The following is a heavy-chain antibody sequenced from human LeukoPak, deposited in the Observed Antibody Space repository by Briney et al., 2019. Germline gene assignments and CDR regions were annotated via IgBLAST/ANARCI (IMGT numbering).Heavy chain of an antibody. D-gene: IGHD3-10*01. CDR1: GYTLTELS. Sequence: ASVKVSCKVSGYTLTELSMHWVRQAPGQGLEWMGWINPNSGGTNYAQKFQGRVTMTRDTSISTAYMELSRLRSDDTAVYYCARDGSGVWFDYWGQGTLVTVSS. CDR3: ARDGSGVWFDY. CDR2: INPNSGGT. J-gene: IGHJ4*02. V-gene: IGHV1-2*02.